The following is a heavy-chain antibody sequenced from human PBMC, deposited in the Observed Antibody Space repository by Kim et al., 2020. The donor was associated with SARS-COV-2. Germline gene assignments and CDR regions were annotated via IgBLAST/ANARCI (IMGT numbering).Heavy chain of an antibody. D-gene: IGHD6-6*01. J-gene: IGHJ4*02. CDR1: GFIFSSYA. CDR3: AKVSSSYYFDY. Sequence: GGSLRLSCAASGFIFSSYAMHWVRQAPGKGLEWVAVISSDGNNKYYVDSVKGRFTISRDNSKNTVYLQMNTLRAEDTAVYSCAKVSSSYYFDYWGQGTLVTVSS. V-gene: IGHV3-30*18. CDR2: ISSDGNNK.